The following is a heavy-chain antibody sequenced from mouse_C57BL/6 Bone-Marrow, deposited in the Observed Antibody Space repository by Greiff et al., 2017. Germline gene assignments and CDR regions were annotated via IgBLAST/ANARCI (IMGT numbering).Heavy chain of an antibody. CDR1: GFTFTDYY. Sequence: EVKLVESGGGLVQPGGSLSLSCAASGFTFTDYYMSWVRQPPGKALEWLGFIRNKANGYTTEYSASVKGRFTISRDNSQSILYLQMNALRAEDSATYYCARSPRSSYFDYWGQGTTLTVSS. D-gene: IGHD1-1*01. CDR3: ARSPRSSYFDY. CDR2: IRNKANGYTT. J-gene: IGHJ2*01. V-gene: IGHV7-3*01.